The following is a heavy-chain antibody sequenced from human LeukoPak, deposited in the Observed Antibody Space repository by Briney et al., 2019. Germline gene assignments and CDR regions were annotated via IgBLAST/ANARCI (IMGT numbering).Heavy chain of an antibody. CDR2: IVGGDGGT. CDR1: GFPISTNG. J-gene: IGHJ6*03. CDR3: ARGALYYMDV. Sequence: GGSLRLSCAASGFPISTNGMSWVRQAPGKGLEWVSGIVGGDGGTYCADSVKGRFIISRDNSKNTLYVQMNSLRAEDTAVYYCARGALYYMDVWGKGTTVTISS. V-gene: IGHV3-23*01.